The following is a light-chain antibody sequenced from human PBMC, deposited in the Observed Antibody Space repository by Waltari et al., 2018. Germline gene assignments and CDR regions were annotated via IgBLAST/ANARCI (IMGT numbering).Light chain of an antibody. J-gene: IGKJ2*01. CDR1: QRVGST. V-gene: IGKV3-15*01. CDR2: GAS. CDR3: QRYSNWPPEYT. Sequence: EIVVTQSPATLSVSPGERATLSCRASQRVGSTLAWYQQKPGQAPRLLTYGASTRATGIPARFSGSGSGTEFTLTISSLQSEDFAVYYCQRYSNWPPEYTFGQGTKLEIK.